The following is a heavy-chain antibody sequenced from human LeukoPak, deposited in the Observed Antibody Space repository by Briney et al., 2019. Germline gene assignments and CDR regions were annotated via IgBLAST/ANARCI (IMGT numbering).Heavy chain of an antibody. CDR2: IHYSGST. J-gene: IGHJ4*01. D-gene: IGHD5-18*01. CDR3: ASGYTYGFVFDY. Sequence: SETLSLTCTVSGGSISSHYWTWIRQPPGKGLEWIGYIHYSGSTSYSPSLKSRVTISGDTSKNQFSLKLSSVTAADTAVYYCASGYTYGFVFDYWGQGALVTVSS. V-gene: IGHV4-59*11. CDR1: GGSISSHY.